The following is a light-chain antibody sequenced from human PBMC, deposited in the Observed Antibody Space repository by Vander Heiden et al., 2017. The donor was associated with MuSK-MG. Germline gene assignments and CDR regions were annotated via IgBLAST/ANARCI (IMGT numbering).Light chain of an antibody. CDR2: KVS. Sequence: DVVMTQSPLSLPVTLGQPASISCRSSQSLVHSAGNTSLDWFQQRPVHSPRRLIYKVSNRDSGVPDRLSGSGSGTDFTLTIRRVAAEDVGVYYSMQGTHWLWTFGYAAKVGMK. CDR1: QSLVHSAGNTS. CDR3: MQGTHWLWT. V-gene: IGKV2-30*02. J-gene: IGKJ1*01.